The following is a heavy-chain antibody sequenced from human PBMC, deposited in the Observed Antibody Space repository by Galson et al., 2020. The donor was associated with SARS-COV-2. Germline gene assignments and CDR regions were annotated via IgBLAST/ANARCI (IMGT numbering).Heavy chain of an antibody. CDR3: VRGSIMTTSWYFEL. Sequence: SETLSLTCAVFGGSFSGYYCTWIRQPPAKGQEWIGAINHSGNTNYNPSLTSRVTISVDTSKNQCSLRLTSVTAADTAVYHCVRGSIMTTSWYFELWGRGTLFTVSS. D-gene: IGHD4-17*01. CDR1: GGSFSGYY. V-gene: IGHV4-34*01. J-gene: IGHJ2*01. CDR2: INHSGNT.